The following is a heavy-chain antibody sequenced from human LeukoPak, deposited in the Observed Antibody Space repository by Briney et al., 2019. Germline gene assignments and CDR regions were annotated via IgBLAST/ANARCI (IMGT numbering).Heavy chain of an antibody. V-gene: IGHV4-59*08. CDR3: ARHPTTYRYYYYGMDV. Sequence: SETLSLTCTVSGGSIRSYYWSWIRQPPGKGLEGIGYIYYSGSTNYNPSLKSRVTISVDTSKNQFSLKLSSVTAADTAVYYCARHPTTYRYYYYGMDVWGQGTTVTVSS. D-gene: IGHD1-14*01. J-gene: IGHJ6*02. CDR2: IYYSGST. CDR1: GGSIRSYY.